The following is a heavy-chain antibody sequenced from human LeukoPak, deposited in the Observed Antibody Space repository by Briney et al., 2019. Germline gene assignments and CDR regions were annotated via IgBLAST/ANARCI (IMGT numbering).Heavy chain of an antibody. Sequence: GGPLRLSCAASRFSFRSYDMHWVRQAPGKGLEWLAVSSYDGSNTYYTDSVKGRFTISRDNSKNTLYLQMNSLRPEDTAVYYCARAFNWVGAYYWGQGTLVTVSS. D-gene: IGHD1-26*01. CDR3: ARAFNWVGAYY. V-gene: IGHV3-30*03. CDR1: RFSFRSYD. CDR2: SSYDGSNT. J-gene: IGHJ4*02.